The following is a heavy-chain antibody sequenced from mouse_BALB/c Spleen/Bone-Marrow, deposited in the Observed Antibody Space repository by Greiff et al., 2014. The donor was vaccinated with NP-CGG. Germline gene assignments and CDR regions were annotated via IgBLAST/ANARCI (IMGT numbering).Heavy chain of an antibody. D-gene: IGHD1-2*01. CDR1: GFTFSTYG. J-gene: IGHJ4*01. CDR3: TRRGMYGERTDMDD. CDR2: INSGGSST. Sequence: EVQLQESGGDLVKPGGSLKLSCAASGFTFSTYGMSWVRQTPDKRLEWVATINSGGSSTYYPASVMGLFNISRDNAKNTLYLQMTRLKSEDTAMYDCTRRGMYGERTDMDDWGHGTSVTVSS. V-gene: IGHV5-6*01.